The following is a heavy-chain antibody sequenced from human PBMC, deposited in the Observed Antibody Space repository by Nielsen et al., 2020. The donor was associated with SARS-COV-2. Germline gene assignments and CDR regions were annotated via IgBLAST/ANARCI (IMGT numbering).Heavy chain of an antibody. V-gene: IGHV4-61*05. CDR3: AMLVPSAMGKNWFDP. Sequence: SETLSLTCTVSGASISGSSNYWGWIRQPPGKGLELIGYIYYRGSTDYNPSLKSRVTMSVDTSKNQISLKLSSVTPTDTAVYYCAMLVPSAMGKNWFDPWGQGTLVTVSS. CDR2: IYYRGST. J-gene: IGHJ5*02. D-gene: IGHD2-2*01. CDR1: GASISGSSNY.